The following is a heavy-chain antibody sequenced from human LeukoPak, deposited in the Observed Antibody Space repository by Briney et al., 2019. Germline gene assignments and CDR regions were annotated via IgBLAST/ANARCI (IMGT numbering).Heavy chain of an antibody. CDR2: ISSSSSYI. D-gene: IGHD3-22*01. V-gene: IGHV3-21*01. Sequence: PGGSLRLSCAASGFTFRSYSMNWVRQAPGKGLEWVSSISSSSSYIYYADSVKGRFTISRDNAKNSLYLQMNSLRAEDTAVYYCARVGIYYYDSSGPQVYWGQGTLVTVSS. CDR1: GFTFRSYS. CDR3: ARVGIYYYDSSGPQVY. J-gene: IGHJ4*02.